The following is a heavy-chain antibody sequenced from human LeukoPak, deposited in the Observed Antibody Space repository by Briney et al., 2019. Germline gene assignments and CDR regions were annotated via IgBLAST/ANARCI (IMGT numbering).Heavy chain of an antibody. D-gene: IGHD1-26*01. J-gene: IGHJ4*02. CDR2: ISYDGSNK. CDR1: GFTFSSYA. V-gene: IGHV3-30*04. CDR3: ARVQRQWELLIAYFDY. Sequence: GGSLRLSCAASGFTFSSYAMHWVRQAPGKGLEWVAVISYDGSNKYYADSVKGRFTISRDNSKNTLYLQMNSLRAEDAAVYYCARVQRQWELLIAYFDYWDQGTLVTVSS.